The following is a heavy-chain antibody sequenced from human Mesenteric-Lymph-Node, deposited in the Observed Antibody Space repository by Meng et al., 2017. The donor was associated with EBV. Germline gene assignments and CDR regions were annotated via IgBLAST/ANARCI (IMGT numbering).Heavy chain of an antibody. Sequence: QVQLLESGGGLVKPGGSLRLSCEASGVTLSDYYVTWIRQAPGKGLEWVSYISSSGAGTYYADSVRGRFSISRDNAKNSLYLEMNSLRVEDTAVYYCARERGWGFDYWGQGTLVTVSS. CDR3: ARERGWGFDY. V-gene: IGHV3-11*01. CDR1: GVTLSDYY. CDR2: ISSSGAGT. J-gene: IGHJ4*02. D-gene: IGHD6-19*01.